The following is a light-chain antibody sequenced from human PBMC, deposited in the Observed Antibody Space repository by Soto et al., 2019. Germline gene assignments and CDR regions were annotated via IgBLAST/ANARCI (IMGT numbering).Light chain of an antibody. J-gene: IGKJ5*01. V-gene: IGKV3-11*01. CDR1: QGISRS. CDR3: QQRSNWPPSIA. Sequence: EVVWTGNPGRLSLSPGERSTRACRASQGISRSLAWYQQKPGQAPRLLISDASTRATGIPARFSGSGSGTDFTLTISSLEPEDFAVYYCQQRSNWPPSIAFGQGARPEIK. CDR2: DAS.